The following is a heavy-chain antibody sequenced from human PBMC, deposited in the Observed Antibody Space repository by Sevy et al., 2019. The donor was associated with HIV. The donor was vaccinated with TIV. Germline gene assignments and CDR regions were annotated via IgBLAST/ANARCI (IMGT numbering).Heavy chain of an antibody. J-gene: IGHJ6*02. CDR2: IWYDGSNK. Sequence: GGSLRLSCAASGFTFSSYGMHWVRQAPGNGLEWVAVIWYDGSNKYYTDSVKGRFTISRDNSKNTLYLQMNSLRAEDTAVYYCARALRFLEWSSQYYYYGMDVWGQGTSVTVSS. CDR3: ARALRFLEWSSQYYYYGMDV. V-gene: IGHV3-33*01. D-gene: IGHD3-3*01. CDR1: GFTFSSYG.